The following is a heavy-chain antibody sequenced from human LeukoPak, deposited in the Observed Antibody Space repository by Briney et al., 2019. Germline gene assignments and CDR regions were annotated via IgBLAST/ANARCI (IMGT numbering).Heavy chain of an antibody. CDR1: GFSFSDYY. J-gene: IGHJ4*02. V-gene: IGHV3-11*04. CDR2: ISSSGYTI. D-gene: IGHD3-22*01. CDR3: AKGQSSYYDSSGSLDS. Sequence: GGSLRLSCEASGFSFSDYYVTWIRQAPGKGLEWLSYISSSGYTIYYADSVKGRFTISRDNAKNSLYLQMNSLRVEDTAVYYCAKGQSSYYDSSGSLDSWGRGTLVTVSS.